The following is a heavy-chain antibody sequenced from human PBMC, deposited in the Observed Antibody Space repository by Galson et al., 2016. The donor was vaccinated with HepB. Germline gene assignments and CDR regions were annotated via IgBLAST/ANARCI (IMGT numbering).Heavy chain of an antibody. Sequence: SVKVSCKASAGTFSIYAISWVRQAPGQGLEWMGRIIPILDKINYAQKFQGRVTISADKSTSTAYMELTSLRSDDTAVYYCARDEGLDYRSFYFDYWGQGTLVTVSS. D-gene: IGHD4-11*01. V-gene: IGHV1-69*04. CDR1: AGTFSIYA. CDR2: IIPILDKI. CDR3: ARDEGLDYRSFYFDY. J-gene: IGHJ4*02.